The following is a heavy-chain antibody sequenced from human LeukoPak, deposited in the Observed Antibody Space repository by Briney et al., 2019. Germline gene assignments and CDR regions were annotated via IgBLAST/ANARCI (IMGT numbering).Heavy chain of an antibody. Sequence: GGSLRLSCAASGFTLSSHSMYWVRQAPGRGLEWVSYISSSSSTVYYADSVKGRFTISRDNAKNSLYLQMNSLRAEDTAVYFCASSPNWNEAEYYFEHWGRGTLVIVAS. D-gene: IGHD1-1*01. V-gene: IGHV3-48*04. CDR1: GFTLSSHS. CDR2: ISSSSSTV. CDR3: ASSPNWNEAEYYFEH. J-gene: IGHJ4*02.